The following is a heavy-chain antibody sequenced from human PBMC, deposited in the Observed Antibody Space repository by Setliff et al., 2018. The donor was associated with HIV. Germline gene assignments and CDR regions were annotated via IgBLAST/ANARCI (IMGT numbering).Heavy chain of an antibody. CDR1: GYTFTSYY. V-gene: IGHV1-46*03. Sequence: GASVKVSCKASGYTFTSYYMHWVRQAPGQGLEWMGIINPSGGSTSYAASVKGRFTISRDESKNSVDLQMNSLKTEDTAVYYCARDMRDSSGHYFEDYWGQGTLVTVSS. CDR2: INPSGGST. J-gene: IGHJ4*02. CDR3: ARDMRDSSGHYFEDY. D-gene: IGHD3-22*01.